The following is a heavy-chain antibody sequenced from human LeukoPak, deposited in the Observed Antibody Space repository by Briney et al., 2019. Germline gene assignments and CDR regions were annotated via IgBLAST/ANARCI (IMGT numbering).Heavy chain of an antibody. CDR2: ISGSGGST. CDR3: AAEYRTVLTHTMDY. Sequence: GGSLRLSCAASGFTVGSSAMGGVSQAPGKGLEWVSAISGSGGSTYYADSVKGQFTISRDNSKNTLYLQMNSLRAEDTAVYYCAAEYRTVLTHTMDYWGQGTLVTVSS. J-gene: IGHJ4*02. V-gene: IGHV3-23*01. D-gene: IGHD4-23*01. CDR1: GFTVGSSA.